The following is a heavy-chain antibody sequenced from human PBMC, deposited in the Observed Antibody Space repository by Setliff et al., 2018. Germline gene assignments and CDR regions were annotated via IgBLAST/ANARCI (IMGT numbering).Heavy chain of an antibody. V-gene: IGHV3-9*01. Sequence: PGGSLRLSCAASGFTFIDSAMHWVRQAPGKGLEWVSGISWNSGRVGYADSVKGRFTISRDNAKNSLYLQMNSLRAEDTAVYYCARDHAYGSRFYYYYYGMDVWGQGTTVTVSS. CDR3: ARDHAYGSRFYYYYYGMDV. J-gene: IGHJ6*02. CDR1: GFTFIDSA. D-gene: IGHD3-10*01. CDR2: ISWNSGRV.